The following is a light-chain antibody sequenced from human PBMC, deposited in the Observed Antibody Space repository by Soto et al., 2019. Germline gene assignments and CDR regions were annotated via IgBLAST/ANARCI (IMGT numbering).Light chain of an antibody. V-gene: IGKV1-8*01. CDR3: QQYYSYSVT. Sequence: AIRRTQSPSSLSASTGDRVTITCRASQGIIRYLAWDQQKPGKAPKLLIYAASTLLSGAPSRVSGSGSGTDFTRTIHCLPSDDFAPSCCQQYYSYSVTF. J-gene: IGKJ3*01. CDR1: QGIIRY. CDR2: AAS.